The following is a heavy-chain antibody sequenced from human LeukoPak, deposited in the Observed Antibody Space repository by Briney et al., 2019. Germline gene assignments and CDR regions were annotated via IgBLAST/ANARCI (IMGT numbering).Heavy chain of an antibody. V-gene: IGHV1-24*01. CDR3: ARVFYYYGSGSYYPLFDY. D-gene: IGHD3-10*01. Sequence: ASVKVSCKVSSYSLTELSMHWVRQAPGKGLEWMGGFDPEDGETIYAQKFQGRVTMTEDTSTDTAYMELSSLRSEDTAVYYCARVFYYYGSGSYYPLFDYWGQGTLVTVSS. CDR1: SYSLTELS. J-gene: IGHJ4*02. CDR2: FDPEDGET.